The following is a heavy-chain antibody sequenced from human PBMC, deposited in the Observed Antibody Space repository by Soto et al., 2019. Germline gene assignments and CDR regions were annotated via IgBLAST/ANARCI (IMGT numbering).Heavy chain of an antibody. CDR2: ISYDGSNK. D-gene: IGHD3-10*01. Sequence: QVQLVESGGGVVQPGRSLRLSCAASGFTFSSYGMHWVRQAPGKGLEWVAVISYDGSNKYYADSVKGRFTISRDNSKNTLYLKMNSLRAEDTAVYYCAKDVGGSGSLGMDVWGQGTTVTVSS. CDR1: GFTFSSYG. CDR3: AKDVGGSGSLGMDV. V-gene: IGHV3-30*18. J-gene: IGHJ6*02.